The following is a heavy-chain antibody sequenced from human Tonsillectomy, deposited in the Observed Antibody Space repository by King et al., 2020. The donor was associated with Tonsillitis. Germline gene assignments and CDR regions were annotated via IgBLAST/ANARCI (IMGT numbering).Heavy chain of an antibody. J-gene: IGHJ3*02. D-gene: IGHD3-22*01. CDR1: GCSFSNYW. V-gene: IGHV3-7*03. Sequence: VQLVESGGGLVQPGGSLRLYCAASGCSFSNYWMTWVRQAPGKGLEWVANLRKDGSELYYVDSVKGRFTISRDNAKSSLYLQQDSLETDDAAVYFCVSDMNPYDGSAYHDAFDIWGQGTMVTVSS. CDR3: VSDMNPYDGSAYHDAFDI. CDR2: LRKDGSEL.